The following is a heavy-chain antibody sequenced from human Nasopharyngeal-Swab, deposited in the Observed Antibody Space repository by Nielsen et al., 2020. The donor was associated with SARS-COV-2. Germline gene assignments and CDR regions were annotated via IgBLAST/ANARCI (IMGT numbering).Heavy chain of an antibody. V-gene: IGHV1-46*03. CDR3: AVLVVVAATRTLLGYYGMDV. CDR2: INPSGGST. Sequence: ASVKVSCKASGYTFTSYYMHWVRQAPGQGLEWMGIINPSGGSTSYAQKFQGRVTMTRDTSTSTAYMELSSLRSEDTAVYYCAVLVVVAATRTLLGYYGMDVWGQGTTVTVSS. CDR1: GYTFTSYY. D-gene: IGHD2-15*01. J-gene: IGHJ6*02.